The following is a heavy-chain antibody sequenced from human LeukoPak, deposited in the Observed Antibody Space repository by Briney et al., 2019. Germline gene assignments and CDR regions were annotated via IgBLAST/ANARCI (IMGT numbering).Heavy chain of an antibody. Sequence: SQTLSLTCTVSGGSISSSSYYWGWIRQPPGKGLEWIGSIYYSGSTYYNPSLKSRVTISVDTSKNQFSLKLSSVTAADTAVYYCARSWTTVELAYYFDYWGQGTLVTVSS. CDR3: ARSWTTVELAYYFDY. D-gene: IGHD4-23*01. V-gene: IGHV4-39*01. CDR2: IYYSGST. CDR1: GGSISSSSYY. J-gene: IGHJ4*02.